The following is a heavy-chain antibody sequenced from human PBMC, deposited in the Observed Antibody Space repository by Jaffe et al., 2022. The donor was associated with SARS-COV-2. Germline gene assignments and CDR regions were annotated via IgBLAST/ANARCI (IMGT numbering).Heavy chain of an antibody. CDR3: AREGTYSSGWYRGKKIDAFDI. Sequence: QVQLVESGGGVVQPGRSLRLSCAASGFTFSSYGMHWVRQAPGKGLEWVAVIWYDGSNKYYADSVKGRFTISRDNSKNTLYLQMNSLRAEDTAVYYCAREGTYSSGWYRGKKIDAFDIWGQGTMVTVSS. CDR1: GFTFSSYG. D-gene: IGHD6-19*01. CDR2: IWYDGSNK. V-gene: IGHV3-33*01. J-gene: IGHJ3*02.